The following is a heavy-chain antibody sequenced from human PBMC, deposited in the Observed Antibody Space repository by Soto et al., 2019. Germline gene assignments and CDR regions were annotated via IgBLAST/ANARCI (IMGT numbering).Heavy chain of an antibody. D-gene: IGHD4-17*01. CDR1: GGTFSSYA. V-gene: IGHV1-69*01. Sequence: QVQLVQSGAEVKKPGSSVKVSCKASGGTFSSYAISWVRQAPGQGLEWMGGIIPICGTANYAQKFQGRVTITADESTSTAYMELSSLRSEDTAVYYCARDPVFYGADEHFDYWGQGTLVTVSS. CDR2: IIPICGTA. J-gene: IGHJ4*02. CDR3: ARDPVFYGADEHFDY.